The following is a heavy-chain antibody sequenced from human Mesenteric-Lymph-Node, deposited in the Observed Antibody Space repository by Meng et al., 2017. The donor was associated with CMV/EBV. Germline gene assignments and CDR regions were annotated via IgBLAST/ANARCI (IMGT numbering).Heavy chain of an antibody. Sequence: QLQLHVSGPGLGQPSETLFLSCIGSGDSISNSNYYWTVIRPPPGKGLEWIGSVHHCGTTYYNPSLKCRLTISVDTSANLFSLRLTTVTAADTATYYCARRGNYDSDYSEYWGQGTLVTVSS. CDR1: GDSISNSNYY. V-gene: IGHV4-39*01. CDR3: ARRGNYDSDYSEY. J-gene: IGHJ4*02. D-gene: IGHD3-22*01. CDR2: VHHCGTT.